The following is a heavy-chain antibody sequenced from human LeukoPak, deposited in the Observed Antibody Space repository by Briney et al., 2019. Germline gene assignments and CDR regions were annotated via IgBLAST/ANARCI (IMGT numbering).Heavy chain of an antibody. V-gene: IGHV1-8*02. Sequence: ASVKVSCKASGGTFSSYTISWVRQATGQGLEWMGWMNPNSGNTGYAQKFQGRVTMTRNTSISTAYMELSSLRSEDTAVYYCARANILYPFDPWGQGTLVTVSS. CDR3: ARANILYPFDP. CDR1: GGTFSSYT. J-gene: IGHJ5*02. D-gene: IGHD2-8*01. CDR2: MNPNSGNT.